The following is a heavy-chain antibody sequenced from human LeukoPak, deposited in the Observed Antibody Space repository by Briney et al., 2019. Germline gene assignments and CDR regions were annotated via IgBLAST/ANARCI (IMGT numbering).Heavy chain of an antibody. CDR1: GGSFSDYY. J-gene: IGHJ4*02. CDR2: INHSGST. D-gene: IGHD3-9*01. Sequence: HPSETLSLTCAVYGGSFSDYYWSWIRQPPGKGLEWIGEINHSGSTNYNPSLKSRVTISVDTSKNQFSLKLTSVTAADTAVYYCATNTRYFDWFPDYWGQGTVVTVSS. V-gene: IGHV4-34*01. CDR3: ATNTRYFDWFPDY.